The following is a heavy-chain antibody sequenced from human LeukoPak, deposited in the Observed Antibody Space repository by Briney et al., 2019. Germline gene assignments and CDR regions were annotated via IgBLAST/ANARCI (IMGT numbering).Heavy chain of an antibody. CDR1: GGSFSNYY. D-gene: IGHD1-7*01. J-gene: IGHJ6*03. Sequence: SETLSLTCAVYGGSFSNYYWSWIRQPPGKGLEWIGEINDSGRINYNPSLMSRVTISVDTSKNQFSLRLTSVTARDTAVYYCARRWNFGRNYYIDVWGKGATVSVSS. CDR2: INDSGRI. CDR3: ARRWNFGRNYYIDV. V-gene: IGHV4-34*01.